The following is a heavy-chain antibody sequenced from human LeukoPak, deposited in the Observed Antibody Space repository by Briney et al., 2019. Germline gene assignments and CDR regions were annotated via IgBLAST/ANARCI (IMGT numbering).Heavy chain of an antibody. Sequence: PGRSLRLSCAASGFTFSIYGMHWIRQAPGKGLEWVAVISYDGTNKYYADSVEGRFTISRDNSKNTLYLQMNSLRAEDTAVYYCVKEIQGERRKDGLDIWGQGTMVTVSS. D-gene: IGHD1-1*01. CDR3: VKEIQGERRKDGLDI. CDR1: GFTFSIYG. CDR2: ISYDGTNK. V-gene: IGHV3-30*18. J-gene: IGHJ3*02.